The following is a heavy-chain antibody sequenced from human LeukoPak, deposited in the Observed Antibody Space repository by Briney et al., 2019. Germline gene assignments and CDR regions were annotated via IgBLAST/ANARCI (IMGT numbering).Heavy chain of an antibody. J-gene: IGHJ6*03. CDR2: ISWNSGSI. Sequence: GGSLRLSCAASGFTFDDYGMHWVRQAPGKGLEWVSGISWNSGSIGYADSVKGRFTISRDNAKNSVSLQMNSLRAEDTAVYYCASGSYGSGFYYFYYMDVWGKGTTVTVSS. D-gene: IGHD3-10*01. V-gene: IGHV3-9*01. CDR3: ASGSYGSGFYYFYYMDV. CDR1: GFTFDDYG.